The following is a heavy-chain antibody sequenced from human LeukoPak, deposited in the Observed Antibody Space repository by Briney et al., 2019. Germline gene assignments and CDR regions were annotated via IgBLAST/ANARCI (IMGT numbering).Heavy chain of an antibody. CDR2: IYTSGST. V-gene: IGHV4-61*02. CDR3: ASRPAGKPYDY. J-gene: IGHJ4*02. CDR1: GGSISSGSYY. Sequence: SQTLSLTCTVSGGSISSGSYYRTWIRQPAGKGLEWIGRIYTSGSTNYNPSLKSRVTISADTSKDQFYLKLNSVTAADTAVYYCASRPAGKPYDYWGQGTLVTVSS. D-gene: IGHD3-10*01.